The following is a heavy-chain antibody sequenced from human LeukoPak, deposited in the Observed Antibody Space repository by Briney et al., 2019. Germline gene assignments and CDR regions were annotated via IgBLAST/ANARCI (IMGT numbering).Heavy chain of an antibody. D-gene: IGHD3-22*01. CDR1: GFTFSSYW. V-gene: IGHV3-74*01. CDR3: ARSDRKYYYDRSGYLSSDY. J-gene: IGHJ4*02. CDR2: INSDGSST. Sequence: GGSLRLSCAASGFTFSSYWMHWVRQAPGKGLVWVSRINSDGSSTNYADSVKGRFTISRDNAKNTLYLQMNSLRAEDTAVYYCARSDRKYYYDRSGYLSSDYWGQGTLVTVSS.